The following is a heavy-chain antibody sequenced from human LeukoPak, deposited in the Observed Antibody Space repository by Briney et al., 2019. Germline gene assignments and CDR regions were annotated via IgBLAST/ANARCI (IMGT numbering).Heavy chain of an antibody. Sequence: GGTLRLSCTASGFTFSDYYMTWIRQAPGKGLEWLSYVSTDSTYTNYADSVKGRFTISRDNAKSSLYLQLNSLTAEDTAVYYCTREDNWYFDLWGRGTLVTVSS. CDR2: VSTDSTYT. V-gene: IGHV3-11*05. CDR3: TREDNWYFDL. CDR1: GFTFSDYY. J-gene: IGHJ2*01.